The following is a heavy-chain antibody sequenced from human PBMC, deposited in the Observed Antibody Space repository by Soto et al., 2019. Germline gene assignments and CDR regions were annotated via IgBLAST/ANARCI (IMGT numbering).Heavy chain of an antibody. D-gene: IGHD6-19*01. CDR3: ARDLRGWLHVAATDY. V-gene: IGHV3-21*01. Sequence: EVQLVESGGGLVKPGGSLRLSCGASGFTFSSYSMNWVRQAPGKGLEWVSSISSSSSYIYYADSVKGRFTISRDNAKNSLYLQMNSLRAEDTAVYYCARDLRGWLHVAATDYWGQGTLVTVSS. J-gene: IGHJ4*02. CDR1: GFTFSSYS. CDR2: ISSSSSYI.